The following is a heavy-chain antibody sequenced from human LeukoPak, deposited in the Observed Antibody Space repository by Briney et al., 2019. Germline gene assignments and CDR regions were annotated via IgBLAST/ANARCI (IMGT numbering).Heavy chain of an antibody. CDR1: YGSISSYF. CDR3: VGTHGYSYRFGDF. CDR2: ISYNGRA. V-gene: IGHV4-59*01. D-gene: IGHD3-16*02. Sequence: PSETLSLTCSVSYGSISSYFWTWIRQSPGKGLEWIGYISYNGRAYYSPSLKGRLSMSIDTSKRQFSLNVTSVTAADTAVYYCVGTHGYSYRFGDFWGQGVVVTVSS. J-gene: IGHJ4*02.